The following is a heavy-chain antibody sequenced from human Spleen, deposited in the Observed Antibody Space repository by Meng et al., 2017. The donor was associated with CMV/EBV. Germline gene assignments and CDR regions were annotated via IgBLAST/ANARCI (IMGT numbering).Heavy chain of an antibody. CDR3: ARGGVSWFDP. CDR2: IYYSGST. V-gene: IGHV4-31*03. CDR1: GGSISSGGFY. Sequence: CTVSGGSISSGGFYWSWIRQHPGKGLEWIGYIYYSGSTYCNPSLKSRVIISVDTSKNQFSLKLSSVTAADTAVYYCARGGVSWFDPWGQGTLVTVSS. J-gene: IGHJ5*02. D-gene: IGHD3-16*01.